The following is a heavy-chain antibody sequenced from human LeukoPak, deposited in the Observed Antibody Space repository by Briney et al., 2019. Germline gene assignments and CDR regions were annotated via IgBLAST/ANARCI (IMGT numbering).Heavy chain of an antibody. CDR1: GFTFDDYA. CDR3: AKGTPSSWYHFDY. J-gene: IGHJ4*02. Sequence: GGSLRLSCAASGFTFDDYAMHWVRQAPGKGLEWVSGISWNSGSIGYADSVKGRFTISRDNAKNSLYLQMNSLRAEDTALYYCAKGTPSSWYHFDYWGQGTLVTVSS. V-gene: IGHV3-9*01. D-gene: IGHD6-13*01. CDR2: ISWNSGSI.